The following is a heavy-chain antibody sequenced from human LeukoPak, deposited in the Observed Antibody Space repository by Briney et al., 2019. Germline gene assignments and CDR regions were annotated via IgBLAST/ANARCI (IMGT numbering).Heavy chain of an antibody. Sequence: GGSLRLSCAASGFTVSSNYMSWVRQAPGKGLEWVSVIYSGGSTYYADSVKGRFTISRDNSKNTLYLQVNSLRAEDTAVYYCARDSIVGAFDIWGQGTMVTVSS. D-gene: IGHD1-26*01. CDR3: ARDSIVGAFDI. CDR1: GFTVSSNY. V-gene: IGHV3-66*01. J-gene: IGHJ3*02. CDR2: IYSGGST.